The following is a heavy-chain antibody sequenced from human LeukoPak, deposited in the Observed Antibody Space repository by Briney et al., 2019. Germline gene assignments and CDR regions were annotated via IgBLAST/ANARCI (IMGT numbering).Heavy chain of an antibody. J-gene: IGHJ4*02. Sequence: GGSLRLSCAASGFTFSDYYMSWIRQAPGKGLEWVSYISSSGSPIYYADSVKGRFTISRDNSKNTLYLQMNSLRAEDTAVYYCARDPVAGYYFDYWGQGTLVTVSS. CDR1: GFTFSDYY. D-gene: IGHD6-19*01. V-gene: IGHV3-11*04. CDR2: ISSSGSPI. CDR3: ARDPVAGYYFDY.